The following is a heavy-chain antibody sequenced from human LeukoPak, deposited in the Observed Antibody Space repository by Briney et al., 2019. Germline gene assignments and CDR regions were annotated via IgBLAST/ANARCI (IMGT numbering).Heavy chain of an antibody. CDR1: GYTFTSYD. D-gene: IGHD2-2*02. CDR3: ARGGCSSTSCYTTERASGCAFDY. CDR2: MNPNSGNT. V-gene: IGHV1-8*01. J-gene: IGHJ4*02. Sequence: ASVKVSCKASGYTFTSYDINWVRQATGQGLEWMGWMNPNSGNTGYAQKFQGRVTMTRNTSISTAYMELSSLRSEDTAVYYCARGGCSSTSCYTTERASGCAFDYWGQGTLVTVSS.